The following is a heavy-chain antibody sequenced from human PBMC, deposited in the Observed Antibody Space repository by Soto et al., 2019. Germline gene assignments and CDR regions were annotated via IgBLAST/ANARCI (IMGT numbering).Heavy chain of an antibody. CDR3: VRYCSTTKCPFDY. J-gene: IGHJ4*02. CDR1: GGSISSGGSY. V-gene: IGHV4-30-4*01. Sequence: PSKTLSLTCTVSGGSISSGGSYWGWIRQPPGKGLEWIGYIYYSGNTYFNPSLKSRVTLSVDTSKNQFSLNLSSVTAADTAVYYCVRYCSTTKCPFDYWGQGTLVTVSS. CDR2: IYYSGNT. D-gene: IGHD2-2*01.